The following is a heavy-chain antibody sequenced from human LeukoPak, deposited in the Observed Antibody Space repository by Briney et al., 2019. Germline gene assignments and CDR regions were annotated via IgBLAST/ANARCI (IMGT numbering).Heavy chain of an antibody. CDR1: GGSISNGGYY. CDR2: IYYTGTT. V-gene: IGHV4-31*03. J-gene: IGHJ5*02. D-gene: IGHD3-22*01. CDR3: ARGRGRNYYDSSPAWFDP. Sequence: KPSETLSLTCTVSGGSISNGGYYWSWIRQPPGKGLEWIAYIYYTGTTYYNPSLKSRVTISLDTSKNQFSLKLSSVTAADTATYYCARGRGRNYYDSSPAWFDPWGQGTLVTVSS.